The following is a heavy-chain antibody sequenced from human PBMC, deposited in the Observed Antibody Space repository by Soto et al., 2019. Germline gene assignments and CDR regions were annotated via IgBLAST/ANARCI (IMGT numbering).Heavy chain of an antibody. CDR1: GYTFTSYA. V-gene: IGHV1-3*01. Sequence: ASVKVSCKASGYTFTSYAMHWVRQAPGQRLEWMGWINAGNGNTKYSQKFQGRVTITRDTSASTAYMELSSLRSEDTAVYYCARDPDVYCSSTSCYEFYYGMDVWGQGTTVTVSS. D-gene: IGHD2-2*01. J-gene: IGHJ6*02. CDR2: INAGNGNT. CDR3: ARDPDVYCSSTSCYEFYYGMDV.